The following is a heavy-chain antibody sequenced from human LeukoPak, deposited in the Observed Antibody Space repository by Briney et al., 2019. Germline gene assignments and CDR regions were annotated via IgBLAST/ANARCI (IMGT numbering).Heavy chain of an antibody. D-gene: IGHD2-15*01. J-gene: IGHJ4*02. Sequence: PSETLSLTCAVYGGSFSGYYWSWIRQPPGKGLEWIGEVNHGGSTNYNPSLKSRVTISIDTSKNQFSLKLSSVTAADTAVYYCARPNCSGGSCYGGDFDYWGQGTLVTVSS. CDR3: ARPNCSGGSCYGGDFDY. V-gene: IGHV4-34*01. CDR1: GGSFSGYY. CDR2: VNHGGST.